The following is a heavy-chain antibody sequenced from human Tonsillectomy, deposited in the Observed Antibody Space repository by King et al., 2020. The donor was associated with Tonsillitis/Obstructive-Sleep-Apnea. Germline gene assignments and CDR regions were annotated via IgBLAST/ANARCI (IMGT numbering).Heavy chain of an antibody. V-gene: IGHV3-11*05. D-gene: IGHD2-21*01. Sequence: VQLVESGGGLVKPGGSLRLSCAASGFTFSDYYMTWIRQAPGKGLEWVSYISSSCSYTNYADSVKGRFTISRDNAKNSLYLQMNNLRAEDTAVYYCAREISDFYDYWGQGILVTVSS. CDR1: GFTFSDYY. J-gene: IGHJ4*02. CDR3: AREISDFYDY. CDR2: ISSSCSYT.